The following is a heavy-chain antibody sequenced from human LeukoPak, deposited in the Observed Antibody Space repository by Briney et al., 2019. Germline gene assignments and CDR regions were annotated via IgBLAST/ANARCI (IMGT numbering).Heavy chain of an antibody. J-gene: IGHJ4*02. CDR1: GFTFSSYG. Sequence: GGSLRLSCAASGFTFSSYGMHWVRQAPGKGLEWVAVIWYDGSNKYYADSVKGRFTISRDNSKNTLYLQMNSLRAEDTAVYYCAKDSPYGSGSYYNVPYYYFDYWGQGTLVTVSS. D-gene: IGHD3-10*01. CDR3: AKDSPYGSGSYYNVPYYYFDY. V-gene: IGHV3-33*06. CDR2: IWYDGSNK.